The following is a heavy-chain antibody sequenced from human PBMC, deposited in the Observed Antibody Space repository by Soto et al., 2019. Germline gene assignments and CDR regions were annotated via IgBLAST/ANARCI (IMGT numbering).Heavy chain of an antibody. V-gene: IGHV1-18*01. Sequence: QGQLVQSGAEVKKPGASVKVSCKASGYTFTRYGISWVRQAPGQGLEWMGWISGYNGDTKYAQKFQGRVTMTIDTSTTTAYMELRSLTSDDTAVYYCAKKGQPPYYYYGMDVWGQGTTGSVSS. CDR1: GYTFTRYG. CDR3: AKKGQPPYYYYGMDV. J-gene: IGHJ6*02. CDR2: ISGYNGDT.